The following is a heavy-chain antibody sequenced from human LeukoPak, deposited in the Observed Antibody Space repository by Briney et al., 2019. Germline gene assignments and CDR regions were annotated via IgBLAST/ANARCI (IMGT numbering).Heavy chain of an antibody. J-gene: IGHJ6*03. CDR2: IYYSGST. CDR1: GGSISSGGYS. V-gene: IGHV4-30-4*07. D-gene: IGHD3-16*01. CDR3: AREGGGSYGPMWYYYYYMDV. Sequence: SETLSLTCAVSGGSISSGGYSWSWIRQPPGTGLEWIGYIYYSGSTHYNPSLKSRVTISVDTSKNQFSLKLSSVTAADTAVYYCAREGGGSYGPMWYYYYYMDVWGKGTTVTISS.